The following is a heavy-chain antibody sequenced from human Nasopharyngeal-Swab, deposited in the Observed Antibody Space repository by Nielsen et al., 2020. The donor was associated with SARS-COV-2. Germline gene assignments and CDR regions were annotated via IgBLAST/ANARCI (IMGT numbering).Heavy chain of an antibody. J-gene: IGHJ6*02. D-gene: IGHD3-10*01. V-gene: IGHV3-23*01. CDR1: GFTYRGYV. Sequence: GESLKISCAASGFTYRGYVMSWVRQAPGKGLEWVSAISGSGGSTYYADSVEGRFTISRDNSNNTLYLQMNSLRGGDTALYYCAKNYGSGGYRSSNYYYDGMDVWGQGTTVTVSS. CDR3: AKNYGSGGYRSSNYYYDGMDV. CDR2: ISGSGGST.